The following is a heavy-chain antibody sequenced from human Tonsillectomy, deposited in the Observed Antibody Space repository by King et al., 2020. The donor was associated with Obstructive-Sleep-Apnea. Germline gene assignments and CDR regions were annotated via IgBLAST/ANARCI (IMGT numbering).Heavy chain of an antibody. Sequence: VQLVESGGGVVQPGRSLKLSCAASGFMFTNFGMHWVRQAPGKGLEWVALIWYDVSNKYYADSVKGRFTISRDNSKNTLYLQMDSLRAEDTAVYYCAKVDCSGGSCYSDYWGQGTLVTVSS. J-gene: IGHJ4*02. CDR2: IWYDVSNK. CDR3: AKVDCSGGSCYSDY. CDR1: GFMFTNFG. V-gene: IGHV3-33*06. D-gene: IGHD2-15*01.